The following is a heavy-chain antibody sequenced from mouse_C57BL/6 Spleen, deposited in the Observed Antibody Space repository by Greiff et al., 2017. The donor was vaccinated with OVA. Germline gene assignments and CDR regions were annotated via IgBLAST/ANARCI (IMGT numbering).Heavy chain of an antibody. D-gene: IGHD2-4*01. Sequence: EVHLVESGGGLVQPGGSLKLSCAASGFTFSDYGMAWVRQAPRKGPEWVAFISNLAYSIYSADTVTGRFTISRENAKNTLYLEMSSLRSEDTAMYYCARVYYDYDRSFAYWGQGTLVTVSA. CDR2: ISNLAYSI. V-gene: IGHV5-15*01. CDR1: GFTFSDYG. J-gene: IGHJ3*01. CDR3: ARVYYDYDRSFAY.